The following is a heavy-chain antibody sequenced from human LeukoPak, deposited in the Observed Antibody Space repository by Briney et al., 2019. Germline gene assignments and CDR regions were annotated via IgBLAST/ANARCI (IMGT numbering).Heavy chain of an antibody. Sequence: GGSLRLSCAASGFTFSSYAMSWVRQAPGKGLEWVSAISGSGGSTYYADSVKGRFTISRDNAKNSLYLQMNSLRAEDTAVYYCARGSLGKVDYWGQGTLVTVSS. D-gene: IGHD7-27*01. J-gene: IGHJ4*02. V-gene: IGHV3-23*01. CDR2: ISGSGGST. CDR1: GFTFSSYA. CDR3: ARGSLGKVDY.